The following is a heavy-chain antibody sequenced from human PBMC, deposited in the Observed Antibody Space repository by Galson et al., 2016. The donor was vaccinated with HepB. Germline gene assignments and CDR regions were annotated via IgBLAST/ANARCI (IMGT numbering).Heavy chain of an antibody. CDR2: IWYDGSRT. CDR1: GFSFSNYA. D-gene: IGHD3-22*01. V-gene: IGHV3-33*07. J-gene: IGHJ5*02. CDR3: ARGNYDSPGYFFDNWFDP. Sequence: SLRLSCEVSGFSFSNYAMYWVRQAPGKGLEWVANIWYDGSRTYYADSVKGRFTITRDNSKSPVFLQMNRLSGEDTAVYYCARGNYDSPGYFFDNWFDPWGQGTLVTVSS.